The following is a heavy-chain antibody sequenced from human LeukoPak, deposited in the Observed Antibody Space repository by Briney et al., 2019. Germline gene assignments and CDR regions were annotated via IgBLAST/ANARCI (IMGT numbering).Heavy chain of an antibody. V-gene: IGHV4-59*12. CDR1: GGSISSYY. CDR2: IYYSGST. J-gene: IGHJ5*02. D-gene: IGHD1-26*01. Sequence: SETLSLTCTVSGGSISSYYWSWIRQPPGKGLEWIGYIYYSGSTNYNPSLKSRVTISVDTSKNQFSLKLSSVTAADTAVYYCARDILSPTIRANWFDPWGQGSLVTVSS. CDR3: ARDILSPTIRANWFDP.